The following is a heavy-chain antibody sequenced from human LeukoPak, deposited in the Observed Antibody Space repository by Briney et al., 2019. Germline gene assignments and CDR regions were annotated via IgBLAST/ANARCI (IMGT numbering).Heavy chain of an antibody. CDR2: IKSKTDGGTT. J-gene: IGHJ3*02. Sequence: GGSLRLSCAASGFTFSDYYMSWIRQAPGKGLEWVGRIKSKTDGGTTDYAAPVKGRFTISRDDSKNTLYLQMNSLKTEDTAVYYCTTQSGAFDIWGQGTMVTVSS. CDR1: GFTFSDYY. CDR3: TTQSGAFDI. V-gene: IGHV3-15*01.